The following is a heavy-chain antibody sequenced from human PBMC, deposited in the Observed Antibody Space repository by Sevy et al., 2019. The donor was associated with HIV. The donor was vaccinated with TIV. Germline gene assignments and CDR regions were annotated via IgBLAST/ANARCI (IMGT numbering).Heavy chain of an antibody. Sequence: GGSLRLSCAASGFTFSSYGMHWVRQAPGKGLEWEAVISYDGSDKFYADSVKGRFTISRDNSKNTVYLQMNSLGPEDAAVYYCAKDLRGDYYDSSGVLDYWGQGTLVTVSS. CDR2: ISYDGSDK. V-gene: IGHV3-30*18. CDR3: AKDLRGDYYDSSGVLDY. CDR1: GFTFSSYG. D-gene: IGHD3-22*01. J-gene: IGHJ4*02.